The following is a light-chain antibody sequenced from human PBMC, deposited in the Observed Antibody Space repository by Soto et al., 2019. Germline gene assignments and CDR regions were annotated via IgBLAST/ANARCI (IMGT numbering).Light chain of an antibody. J-gene: IGKJ1*01. CDR3: QYYGTSPRT. V-gene: IGKV3-20*01. CDR1: QSVSSTH. Sequence: EIVLTQSPGTLSLSPGERATLSCRATQSVSSTHLAWYQQKPGQAPRLLTYGASSRATGIPDRFSGSGSETDFTLTISRLEPEDFAVYYCQYYGTSPRTFGQGTKVEIK. CDR2: GAS.